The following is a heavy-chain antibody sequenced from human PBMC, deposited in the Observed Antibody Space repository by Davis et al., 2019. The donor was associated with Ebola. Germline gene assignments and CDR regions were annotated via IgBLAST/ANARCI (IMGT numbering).Heavy chain of an antibody. D-gene: IGHD1-14*01. J-gene: IGHJ4*02. Sequence: AASVKVSCKASGGTFSSYAISWVRQAPGQGLEWMGGIIPIFGTANYAQKFQERVTITRDTSASTAYMELSSLRSEDTVVYYCARANIRSYYFDYWGQGTLVTVSS. CDR1: GGTFSSYA. CDR3: ARANIRSYYFDY. V-gene: IGHV1-69*05. CDR2: IIPIFGTA.